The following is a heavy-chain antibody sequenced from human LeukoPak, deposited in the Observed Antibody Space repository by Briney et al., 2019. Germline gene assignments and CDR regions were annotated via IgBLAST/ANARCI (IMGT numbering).Heavy chain of an antibody. Sequence: PGGTLRLSCAASGFTFSSYGMSWVRQAPGKGLEWVSAISGSGGSTYYADSVKGRFTISRDNSKNTLYLQMNSLRAEDTAVYYCARRSRSTTFRRNYYYYYMDVWGKGTTVTISS. J-gene: IGHJ6*03. CDR1: GFTFSSYG. CDR2: ISGSGGST. CDR3: ARRSRSTTFRRNYYYYYMDV. D-gene: IGHD2/OR15-2a*01. V-gene: IGHV3-23*01.